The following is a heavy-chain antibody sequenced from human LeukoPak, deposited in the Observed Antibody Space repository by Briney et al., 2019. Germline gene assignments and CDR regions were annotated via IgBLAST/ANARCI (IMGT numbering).Heavy chain of an antibody. CDR3: TTEYESYYGSGIYFYFDY. J-gene: IGHJ4*02. D-gene: IGHD3-10*01. CDR1: GFTFSNAR. CDR2: IKSKTDGGTT. Sequence: GGSLRLSCAASGFTFSNARMSWVRQAPGKGLEWVGRIKSKTDGGTTDYAAPVKGRFTISRDDSKNTLYLQMNSLKTEDTAVYYCTTEYESYYGSGIYFYFDYWGQETLVTVSS. V-gene: IGHV3-15*01.